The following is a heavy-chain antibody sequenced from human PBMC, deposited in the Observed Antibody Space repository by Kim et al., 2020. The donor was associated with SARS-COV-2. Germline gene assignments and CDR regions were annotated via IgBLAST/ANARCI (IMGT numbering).Heavy chain of an antibody. CDR1: GFTFSNYG. CDR2: IRSGGVT. J-gene: IGHJ4*02. D-gene: IGHD2-2*01. Sequence: GGSLILSCAASGFTFSNYGVSWVRQAPGKGLEWVSAIRSGGVTDYADSVRGRFTTSRDNPKSTVYLQMNSLRAEDTAVYYCAGICGTTSCSDDYWGQGTLVTVSS. CDR3: AGICGTTSCSDDY. V-gene: IGHV3-23*01.